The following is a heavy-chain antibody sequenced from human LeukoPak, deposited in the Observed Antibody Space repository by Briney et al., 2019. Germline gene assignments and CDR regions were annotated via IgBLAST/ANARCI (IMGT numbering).Heavy chain of an antibody. V-gene: IGHV3-53*01. CDR2: IYSSGGT. J-gene: IGHJ4*02. Sequence: GGSLRLSCAASGFTVSSNYMSWVRQAPGKGLEWVSVIYSSGGTYYAGSVKGRFTISRDNSENTLYLQVNSLRAEDTAVYYCAKDQGYSGYDAFDYWGQGTLVTVSS. D-gene: IGHD5-12*01. CDR1: GFTVSSNY. CDR3: AKDQGYSGYDAFDY.